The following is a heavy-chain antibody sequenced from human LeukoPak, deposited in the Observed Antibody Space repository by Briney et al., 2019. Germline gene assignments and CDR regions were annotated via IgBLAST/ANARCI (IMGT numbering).Heavy chain of an antibody. V-gene: IGHV3-21*01. J-gene: IGHJ5*02. Sequence: GGSLRLSCAASGFTFSSYSMNWVRQAPGKGLEWVSSISSSSSYIYYADSVKGRFTISRDNAKNSLCLQMNSLRAEDTAVYYCARDLEYCSGGSCYDWFDPWGQGTLVTVSS. CDR2: ISSSSSYI. CDR3: ARDLEYCSGGSCYDWFDP. CDR1: GFTFSSYS. D-gene: IGHD2-15*01.